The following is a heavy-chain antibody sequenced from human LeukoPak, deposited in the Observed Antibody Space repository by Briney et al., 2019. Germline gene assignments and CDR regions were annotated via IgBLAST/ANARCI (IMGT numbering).Heavy chain of an antibody. CDR3: AREIYGRFGY. CDR2: INPYNGNT. J-gene: IGHJ4*02. CDR1: GYTFTSYG. V-gene: IGHV1-18*01. Sequence: GASVKVSCKASGYTFTSYGISWVRQAPGQGPECMGWINPYNGNTNYALKVQGRVTMTTDTSTSTAYLELRSLGSDDTAIYYCAREIYGRFGYWGQGTLVTVSS. D-gene: IGHD4-17*01.